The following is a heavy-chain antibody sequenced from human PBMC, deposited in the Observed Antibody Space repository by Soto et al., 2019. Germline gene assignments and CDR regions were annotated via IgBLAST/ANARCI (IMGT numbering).Heavy chain of an antibody. V-gene: IGHV3-23*01. CDR3: AKDLHWYGMDV. CDR1: GFTFGNYF. CDR2: ISSNGGRT. Sequence: EVQLLESGGGLVQPGESLRLSCAASGFTFGNYFMNWVRQAPGKGLEWVSDISSNGGRTHYADYVRGRFTISRDNSRNTLYLQMRSLRAEDTALYYCAKDLHWYGMDVWGQGTTVTVSS. D-gene: IGHD1-1*01. J-gene: IGHJ6*02.